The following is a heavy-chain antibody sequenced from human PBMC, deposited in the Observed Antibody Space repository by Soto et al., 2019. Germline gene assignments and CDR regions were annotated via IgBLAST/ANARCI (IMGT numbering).Heavy chain of an antibody. V-gene: IGHV3-15*01. D-gene: IGHD1-26*01. Sequence: EVQLVESGGGLVKPGGSLRLSCVAAKFSVTNAWMTWVRQAPGKGLEWVGRIKGKTDGGTADYAAPVKGRFTISRDDSQNTLYLHMDSLKTEDTALYHWSTDSGIYGLDIWGQGTTVTVSS. CDR1: KFSVTNAW. CDR2: IKGKTDGGTA. J-gene: IGHJ6*02. CDR3: STDSGIYGLDI.